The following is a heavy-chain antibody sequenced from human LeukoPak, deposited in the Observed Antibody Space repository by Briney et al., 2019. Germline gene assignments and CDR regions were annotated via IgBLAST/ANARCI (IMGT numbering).Heavy chain of an antibody. Sequence: ASVKVSCKASGGTFSSYAISWVRQAPGQGLEWMGGIIPIFGTANYAQKFQGRVTITTDESTSTAYMELSSLRSEDTAVYYCARGRDIPNWFDPWGQGTLVTVSS. CDR3: ARGRDIPNWFDP. CDR1: GGTFSSYA. CDR2: IIPIFGTA. D-gene: IGHD2-15*01. J-gene: IGHJ5*02. V-gene: IGHV1-69*05.